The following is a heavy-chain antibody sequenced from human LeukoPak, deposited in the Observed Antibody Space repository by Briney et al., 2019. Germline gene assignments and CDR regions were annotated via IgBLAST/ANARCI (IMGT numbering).Heavy chain of an antibody. CDR2: ISESDGST. V-gene: IGHV3-23*01. CDR3: AKDISQGYTFGSIEEDY. Sequence: GGSLRLSCAASGSTFSRYTMSWVRQAPVKGLEWLSAISESDGSTYYADSVKGRLTISRDNSKNTLYLQMNSLGADDTAVYFCAKDISQGYTFGSIEEDYWGQGTLVTVSS. J-gene: IGHJ4*02. CDR1: GSTFSRYT. D-gene: IGHD5-18*01.